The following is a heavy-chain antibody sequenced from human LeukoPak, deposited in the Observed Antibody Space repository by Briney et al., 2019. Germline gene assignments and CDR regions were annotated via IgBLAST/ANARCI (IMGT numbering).Heavy chain of an antibody. D-gene: IGHD6-13*01. J-gene: IGHJ4*02. CDR1: GSTFTRYY. CDR2: INPSSGST. V-gene: IGHV1-46*01. CDR3: ARTYSSSWSYCDS. Sequence: ASVKVSCKASGSTFTRYYIHWVRQAPGQGLDWMGMINPSSGSTRFAQMFQDRVTMTRDTSTSAVHMELSSLTSEDTAMYYCARTYSSSWSYCDSWGQGTLVTVPS.